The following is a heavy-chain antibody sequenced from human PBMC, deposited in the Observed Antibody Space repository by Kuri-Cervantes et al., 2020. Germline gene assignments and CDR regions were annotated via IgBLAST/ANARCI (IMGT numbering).Heavy chain of an antibody. D-gene: IGHD3-22*01. CDR1: GFTFSSYW. CDR2: IYSGGST. CDR3: AKGLWRSSGYLGDYFDY. V-gene: IGHV3-66*02. J-gene: IGHJ4*02. Sequence: GESLKISCAASGFTFSSYWMSWVRQAPGKGLEWVSVIYSGGSTYYADSVKGRFTISRDNSKNTLYLQMNSLRAEDTAVYYCAKGLWRSSGYLGDYFDYWGQGTLVTVSS.